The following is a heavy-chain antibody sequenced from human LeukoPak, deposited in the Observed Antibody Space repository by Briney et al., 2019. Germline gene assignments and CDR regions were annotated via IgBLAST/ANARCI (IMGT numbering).Heavy chain of an antibody. CDR3: ARDGHTGSSMLRFDY. CDR1: DFSFITYA. Sequence: PGGSLRLSCAASDFSFITYAMSWVRQAPGKGLEWVSTISGGGDATYYADSVKGRFTISRDTSKNTLYLQMNSLRAEDTAMYYCARDGHTGSSMLRFDYWGQGTLVTVSS. CDR2: ISGGGDAT. J-gene: IGHJ4*02. V-gene: IGHV3-23*01. D-gene: IGHD1-26*01.